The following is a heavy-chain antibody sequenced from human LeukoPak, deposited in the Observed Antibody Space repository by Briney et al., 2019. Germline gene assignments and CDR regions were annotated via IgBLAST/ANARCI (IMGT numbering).Heavy chain of an antibody. V-gene: IGHV4-4*02. CDR2: MYHTGSS. Sequence: PGGSLRLSCTVSGFTVSSNSMSWVRQSPGKGLEWIGEMYHTGSSNYNPSLKSRVTISVDKSKNQFSLRLSSVTAADTAVYYCSRLYGDYGWFDPWGQGTLVTVSS. D-gene: IGHD4-17*01. CDR1: GFTVSSNS. J-gene: IGHJ5*02. CDR3: SRLYGDYGWFDP.